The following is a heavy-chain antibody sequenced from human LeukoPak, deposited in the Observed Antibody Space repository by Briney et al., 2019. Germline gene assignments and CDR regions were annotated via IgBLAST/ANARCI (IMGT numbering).Heavy chain of an antibody. D-gene: IGHD4-23*01. Sequence: PGGSLRLSCAASGFTFSSYAMHCVRQAPGKGLEWVAAISDDGGNKYYADSVKGRIAISRDNSKNTLYLQMNSLRAEDTAVYYGVLGHYGGFSDYWGQGTLVTVSS. CDR1: GFTFSSYA. CDR3: VLGHYGGFSDY. CDR2: ISDDGGNK. V-gene: IGHV3-30*09. J-gene: IGHJ4*02.